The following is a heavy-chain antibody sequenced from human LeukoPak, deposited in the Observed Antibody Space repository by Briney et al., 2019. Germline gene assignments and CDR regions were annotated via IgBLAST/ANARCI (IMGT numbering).Heavy chain of an antibody. Sequence: GGSLRLSCAASGFTFSSYSMNWVRQAPGKGLEWVSSISSSSSYIYYADSVKGRFTISRDNAKNSLYLQMNSLRAEDTAVYYCARDKVWAIFGVVAGYGMDVWGQGTTVTVSS. CDR2: ISSSSSYI. J-gene: IGHJ6*02. D-gene: IGHD3-3*01. V-gene: IGHV3-21*01. CDR3: ARDKVWAIFGVVAGYGMDV. CDR1: GFTFSSYS.